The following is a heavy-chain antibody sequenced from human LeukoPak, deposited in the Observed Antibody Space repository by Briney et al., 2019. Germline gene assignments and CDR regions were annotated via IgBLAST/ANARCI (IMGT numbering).Heavy chain of an antibody. Sequence: GGSLRLSCAGSGFAFSGTWLNWVRQAPGQGLEWVGRINTRTDGATTTYAAPVKGRFTISRDDSKSTLYLEMNSLKTEDTAVYYCTTELWYYFNNWGQGTLVTVSS. V-gene: IGHV3-15*01. CDR1: GFAFSGTW. J-gene: IGHJ4*02. D-gene: IGHD2/OR15-2a*01. CDR3: TTELWYYFNN. CDR2: INTRTDGATT.